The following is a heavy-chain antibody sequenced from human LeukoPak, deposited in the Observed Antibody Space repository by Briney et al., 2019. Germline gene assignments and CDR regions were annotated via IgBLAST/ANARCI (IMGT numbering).Heavy chain of an antibody. CDR2: IKQDGSVK. D-gene: IGHD6-6*01. Sequence: GGSLRLSCAASGFTFNNYWMSWLRQAPGKGLEWVANIKQDGSVKYYVDPVKGRFTISRDNAKNSLYLQMNSLKAEDTAVYYCARIGYSSSSNDYWGQGTLVIVSS. V-gene: IGHV3-7*01. CDR1: GFTFNNYW. J-gene: IGHJ4*02. CDR3: ARIGYSSSSNDY.